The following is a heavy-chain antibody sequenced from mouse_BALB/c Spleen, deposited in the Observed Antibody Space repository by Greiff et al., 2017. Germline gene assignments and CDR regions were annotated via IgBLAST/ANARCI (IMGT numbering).Heavy chain of an antibody. CDR2: ISSGGST. V-gene: IGHV5-6-5*01. CDR1: GFTFSSYA. CDR3: ARGYYGSSPYYYAMDY. J-gene: IGHJ4*01. D-gene: IGHD1-1*01. Sequence: DVMLVESGGGLVKPGGSLKLSCAASGFTFSSYAMSWVRQTPEKRLEWVASISSGGSTYYPDSVKGRFTISRDNARNILYLQMSSLRSEDTAMYYCARGYYGSSPYYYAMDYWGQGTSVTVSS.